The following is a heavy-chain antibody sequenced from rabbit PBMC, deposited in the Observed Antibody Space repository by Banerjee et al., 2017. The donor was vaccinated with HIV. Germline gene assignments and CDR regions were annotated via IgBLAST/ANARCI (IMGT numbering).Heavy chain of an antibody. D-gene: IGHD1-1*01. CDR2: MVPDSSGYT. V-gene: IGHV1S45*01. CDR1: GFSFSSTYY. J-gene: IGHJ6*01. CDR3: ARAYTINDGWANLHL. Sequence: QEQLVESGGDLVKPEGSLTLTCTASGFSFSSTYYMWWVRQAPGKGLEWIACMVPDSSGYTYYASWAKGRFTISKPSSTTVTLQMTSLTAADTAPYFCARAYTINDGWANLHLWGPGTLVTVS.